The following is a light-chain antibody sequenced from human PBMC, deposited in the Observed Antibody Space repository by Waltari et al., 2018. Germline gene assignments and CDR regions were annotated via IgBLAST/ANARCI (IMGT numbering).Light chain of an antibody. V-gene: IGKV3-15*01. Sequence: ETLMTQSPATLSVSPGERVALSCRASQSVDDSLAWYQQKPGQAPRLLMYDASTRASGVPARFSCRGSGTEFTLTISSLQSEDFAVYFCQQYNDWPRTFGQGTKVETK. CDR2: DAS. CDR3: QQYNDWPRT. CDR1: QSVDDS. J-gene: IGKJ1*01.